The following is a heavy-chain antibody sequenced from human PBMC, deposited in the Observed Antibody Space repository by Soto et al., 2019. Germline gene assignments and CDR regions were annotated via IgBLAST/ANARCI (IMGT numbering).Heavy chain of an antibody. Sequence: QVQLVQSGAEVKKPGSSVKVSCKASGGTFGSYAISWVRQAPGQGLEWMGGIIPIFGTANYAQKFQGRVTITADESTSTAYMELSSLRSEDTAVYYCARVGRYYDSSGYYPWDVWGQGTTVTVSS. V-gene: IGHV1-69*12. CDR1: GGTFGSYA. J-gene: IGHJ6*02. CDR2: IIPIFGTA. D-gene: IGHD3-22*01. CDR3: ARVGRYYDSSGYYPWDV.